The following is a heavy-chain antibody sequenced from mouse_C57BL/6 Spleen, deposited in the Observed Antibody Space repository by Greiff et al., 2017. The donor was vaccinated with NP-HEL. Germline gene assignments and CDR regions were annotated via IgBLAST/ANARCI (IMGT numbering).Heavy chain of an antibody. CDR3: ARSFYYGSRSFAY. CDR1: GYTFTSYW. D-gene: IGHD1-1*01. J-gene: IGHJ3*01. V-gene: IGHV1-61*01. Sequence: QVQLQQSGAELVRPGSSVKLSCKASGYTFTSYWMDWVKQRPGQGLEWIGNIYPSDSETHYNQKFKDKATLTVDKSSSTAYMQLSSLTSEDSAVYSCARSFYYGSRSFAYWGQGTLVTVSA. CDR2: IYPSDSET.